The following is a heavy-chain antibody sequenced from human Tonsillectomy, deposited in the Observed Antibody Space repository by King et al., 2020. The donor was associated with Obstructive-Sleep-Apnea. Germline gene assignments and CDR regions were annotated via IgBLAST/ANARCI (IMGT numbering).Heavy chain of an antibody. CDR3: ARVPRTTVTTAFDI. Sequence: VQLQQWGAGLLKPSETLSLTCAVYGGSFSGYYWSWIRQPPGKGLEWIGEINHSGSTNYNPSLKSRVTISVDTSKNQFSLKLSSVTAADTAVYYCARVPRTTVTTAFDIWGQGTMGTVPS. V-gene: IGHV4-34*01. CDR2: INHSGST. J-gene: IGHJ3*02. CDR1: GGSFSGYY. D-gene: IGHD4-17*01.